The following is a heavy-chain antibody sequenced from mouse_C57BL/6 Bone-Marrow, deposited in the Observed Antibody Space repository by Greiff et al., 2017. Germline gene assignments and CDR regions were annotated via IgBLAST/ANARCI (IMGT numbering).Heavy chain of an antibody. D-gene: IGHD1-1*01. CDR1: GYTFTSYW. J-gene: IGHJ3*01. CDR3: ARSTVDGFAY. Sequence: QVQLQQPGAELVMPGASVKLSCKASGYTFTSYWMHWVKQRPGQGLEWIGELDPSASYTNYNQKFKGKSTLPVDKSSRTAYLQLSSLTSEDSAVYYCARSTVDGFAYWGQGTLVTVSA. V-gene: IGHV1-69*01. CDR2: LDPSASYT.